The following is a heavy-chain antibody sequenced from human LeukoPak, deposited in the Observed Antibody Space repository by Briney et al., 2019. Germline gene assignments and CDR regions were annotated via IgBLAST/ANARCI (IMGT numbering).Heavy chain of an antibody. D-gene: IGHD2-2*02. Sequence: PGGSLRLSCAASGFTFSNYAMSWVRQAPGKGLEWVSAISGSSVSTYYADSVKGRFTISRDNSKNTLYLQMNSLRAEDTAVYYCARSSPHCSSTSCYNDAFDIWGQGTMVTVSS. CDR3: ARSSPHCSSTSCYNDAFDI. J-gene: IGHJ3*02. CDR2: ISGSSVST. CDR1: GFTFSNYA. V-gene: IGHV3-23*01.